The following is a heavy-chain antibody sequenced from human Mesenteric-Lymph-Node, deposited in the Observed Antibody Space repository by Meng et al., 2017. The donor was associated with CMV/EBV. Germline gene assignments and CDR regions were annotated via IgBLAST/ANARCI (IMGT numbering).Heavy chain of an antibody. CDR1: GFTVSSNY. D-gene: IGHD6-13*01. V-gene: IGHV3-66*01. CDR3: ARTWQLALDY. J-gene: IGHJ4*02. Sequence: RLSCADSGFTVSSNYMSWVRQAPGKGLEWVSVIYSAGNTYYADSVKGRFTISRDNSKNTLYLQMNSLRAEDTAVYYCARTWQLALDYWGQGALVTVSS. CDR2: IYSAGNT.